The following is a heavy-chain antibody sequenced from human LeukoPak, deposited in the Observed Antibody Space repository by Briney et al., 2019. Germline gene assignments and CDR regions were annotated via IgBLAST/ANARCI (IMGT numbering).Heavy chain of an antibody. D-gene: IGHD6-19*01. Sequence: ASVKVSCKASGGTFSSYAISWVRQAPGQGLEWMGGIIPIFGTANYAQKFQGRVTITTDESTSTAYMELSSLRSEDTAVYYCVRGRVAVASNWFDPWGQGTLVTVSS. CDR2: IIPIFGTA. CDR3: VRGRVAVASNWFDP. J-gene: IGHJ5*02. CDR1: GGTFSSYA. V-gene: IGHV1-69*05.